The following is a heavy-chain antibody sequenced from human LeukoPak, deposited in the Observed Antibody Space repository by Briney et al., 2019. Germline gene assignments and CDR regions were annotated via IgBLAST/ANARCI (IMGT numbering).Heavy chain of an antibody. D-gene: IGHD2-15*01. CDR2: IWYDGTNT. Sequence: GGSLRLSCAASGFTFSSYGMHWVRQAPGKGLEWVAVIWYDGTNTYYADSVRGRFTISRDNSKNTLYLQMNSLRAEDTAVYYRARDFCSGGSCYPDAFDIWGQGTMVTVSS. V-gene: IGHV3-33*01. CDR1: GFTFSSYG. CDR3: ARDFCSGGSCYPDAFDI. J-gene: IGHJ3*02.